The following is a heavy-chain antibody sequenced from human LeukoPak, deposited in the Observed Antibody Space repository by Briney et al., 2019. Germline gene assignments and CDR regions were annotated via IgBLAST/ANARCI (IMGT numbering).Heavy chain of an antibody. D-gene: IGHD6-19*01. CDR2: IYHSGST. V-gene: IGHV4-38-2*02. Sequence: SETLSLTCTVSGYSISSGYYWGWIRQPPGKGLEWIGSIYHSGSTYYNPSLKSRVTMSVDTSKNQFSLKLSSVTAADTAVYYCARDLGIAVAGTFDYWGQGTLVTVSS. CDR1: GYSISSGYY. J-gene: IGHJ4*02. CDR3: ARDLGIAVAGTFDY.